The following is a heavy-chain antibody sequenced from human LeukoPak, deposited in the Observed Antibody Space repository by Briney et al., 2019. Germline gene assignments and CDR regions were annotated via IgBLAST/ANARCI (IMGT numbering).Heavy chain of an antibody. CDR2: ISSSSSYI. J-gene: IGHJ6*03. D-gene: IGHD2-2*02. CDR1: GFTFSSYS. V-gene: IGHV3-21*01. CDR3: ATGYCSSTSCYKDYYSMDV. Sequence: GGSLRLSCAASGFTFSSYSMNWVRQAPGKGLEWVSSISSSSSYIYYADSVKGRFTISRDNAKNSLYLQMNSLRAEDTAVYYCATGYCSSTSCYKDYYSMDVWVKGTTVTVSS.